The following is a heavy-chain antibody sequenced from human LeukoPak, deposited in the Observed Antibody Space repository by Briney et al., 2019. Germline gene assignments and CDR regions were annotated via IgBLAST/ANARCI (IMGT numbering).Heavy chain of an antibody. CDR2: IYYSGST. V-gene: IGHV4-39*01. CDR1: GGSISSSSYY. Sequence: PSETLSLTCTVSGGSISSSSYYWGWIRQPPGKGLEWIGSIYYSGSTYYNPSLKSRVTISVDTSKNQFSLKLSSVTAADTAVYYCARSSYAVYYYDSSGYYPFDYWGQGTLVTVSS. J-gene: IGHJ4*02. CDR3: ARSSYAVYYYDSSGYYPFDY. D-gene: IGHD3-22*01.